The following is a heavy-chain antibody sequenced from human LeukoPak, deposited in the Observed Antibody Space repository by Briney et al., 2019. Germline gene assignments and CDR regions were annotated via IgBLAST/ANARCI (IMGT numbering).Heavy chain of an antibody. V-gene: IGHV3-7*01. J-gene: IGHJ3*02. CDR1: RLTFSSHW. CDR3: ARLVNNAFDI. Sequence: GGSLRLSCAVSRLTFSSHWMSWVRQAPGKGLEWVTHINQDGSESYYVDSVKGRFTISRDNAKNSLYLQMNSLRAEDTAVYYCARLVNNAFDIWGQGTMVTVSS. D-gene: IGHD4-23*01. CDR2: INQDGSES.